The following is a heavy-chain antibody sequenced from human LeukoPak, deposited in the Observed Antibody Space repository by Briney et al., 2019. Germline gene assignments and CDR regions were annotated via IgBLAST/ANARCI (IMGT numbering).Heavy chain of an antibody. D-gene: IGHD2-2*01. CDR1: GFTFSSYE. J-gene: IGHJ5*02. CDR3: ATPPGYCTSTSCEDP. V-gene: IGHV3-48*03. Sequence: PGGSLRLSCAASGFTFSSYEMNWVRQAPGKGLEWVSDISSSGSTIYYADSVKGRFTISRDNAKNSLYLQMNSLRAEDTAVYYCATPPGYCTSTSCEDPWGQGTLVTVSS. CDR2: ISSSGSTI.